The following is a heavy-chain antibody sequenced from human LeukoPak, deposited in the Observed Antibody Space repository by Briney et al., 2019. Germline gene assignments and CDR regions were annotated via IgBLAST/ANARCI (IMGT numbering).Heavy chain of an antibody. CDR1: GFTFSSYG. D-gene: IGHD3-10*01. Sequence: GSLRLSCAASGFTFSSYGMHWVRQAPGKGLEWVAFIRYDGSNKYYADSVKGRFTISRDNSKNTLYLQMNSLRAEDTAVYYCARDLSSGGVLWFGELTWVYWGQGTLVTVSS. J-gene: IGHJ4*02. CDR3: ARDLSSGGVLWFGELTWVY. V-gene: IGHV3-30*02. CDR2: IRYDGSNK.